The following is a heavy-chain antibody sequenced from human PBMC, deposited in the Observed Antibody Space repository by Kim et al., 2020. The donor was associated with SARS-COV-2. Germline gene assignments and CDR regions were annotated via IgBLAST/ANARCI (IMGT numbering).Heavy chain of an antibody. J-gene: IGHJ3*01. CDR2: IHDSGDT. CDR3: ARGQLIQIDVLND. D-gene: IGHD5-18*01. V-gene: IGHV4-59*13. CDR1: GGSISGSY. Sequence: SETLSLNCAVFGGSISGSYWSWVRQSPGKGLEWIGCIHDSGDTDYNPSFVSRVTMSVDTSKNQLSLSLRSVTAADTAMYYCARGQLIQIDVLNDWGRGRMVVVAS.